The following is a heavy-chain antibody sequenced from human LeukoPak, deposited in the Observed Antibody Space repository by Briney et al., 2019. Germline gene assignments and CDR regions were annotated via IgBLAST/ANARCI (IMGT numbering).Heavy chain of an antibody. D-gene: IGHD2/OR15-2a*01. Sequence: AAVTVSCMASGCTFTSYCMSWVRQAPGEGREGMGGISAYKGNAKYAQTLESRVTMKTDTTTSTDYMERRSVRYDDTGEYYGAREGFSGDYVGSWGQGALVTVSS. J-gene: IGHJ4*02. CDR3: AREGFSGDYVGS. CDR2: ISAYKGNA. V-gene: IGHV1-18*01. CDR1: GCTFTSYC.